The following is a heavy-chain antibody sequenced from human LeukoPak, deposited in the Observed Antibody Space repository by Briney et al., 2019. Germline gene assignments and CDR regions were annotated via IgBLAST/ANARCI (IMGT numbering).Heavy chain of an antibody. J-gene: IGHJ4*02. CDR3: ASLTTVTSYFDY. V-gene: IGHV4-38-2*02. CDR1: GYSLSSGYY. Sequence: SETLSLTCTVSGYSLSSGYYWGWIRQPPGKGLEWIGSIYHSGSTYYNPSLKSRVTISVDTSKNQFSLKLSSVTAADTAVYYCASLTTVTSYFDYWGQGTLVTVSS. CDR2: IYHSGST. D-gene: IGHD4-17*01.